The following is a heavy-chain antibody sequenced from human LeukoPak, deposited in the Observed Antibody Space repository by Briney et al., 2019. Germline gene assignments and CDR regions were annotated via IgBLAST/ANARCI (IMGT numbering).Heavy chain of an antibody. CDR1: GFTVSNNF. V-gene: IGHV3-66*02. CDR2: IYSNGDM. D-gene: IGHD2-21*01. J-gene: IGHJ5*02. CDR3: ASIDFWCGGDCYPENWFDP. Sequence: GGSLRLSCAASGFTVSNNFLMWVRQAPGKGLEWVSLIYSNGDMRYAGSVKGRFTISRDGSRNTLYLQMNSLRTEDTAVYYCASIDFWCGGDCYPENWFDPWGQGTLVTVSS.